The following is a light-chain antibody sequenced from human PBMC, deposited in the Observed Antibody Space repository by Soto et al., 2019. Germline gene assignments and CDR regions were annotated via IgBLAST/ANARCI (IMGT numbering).Light chain of an antibody. CDR2: EVS. CDR1: SSDVGGYKY. J-gene: IGLJ1*01. V-gene: IGLV2-14*01. CDR3: SSYTSSSPCV. Sequence: QSALTQPASVSGSPGQSITISCTGTSSDVGGYKYVSWYQQYPGKAPKLMMYEVSNRPSGVSNRFSGSKSGNTASLTIPGLQAEDEADYYCSSYTSSSPCVFGTGTKVTVL.